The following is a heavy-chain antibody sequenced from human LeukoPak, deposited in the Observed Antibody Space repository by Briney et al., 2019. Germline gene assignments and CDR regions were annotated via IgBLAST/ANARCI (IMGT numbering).Heavy chain of an antibody. J-gene: IGHJ1*01. D-gene: IGHD6-13*01. CDR1: GFTVSSNY. Sequence: VGSLRLSCAASGFTVSSNYMSWVRQAPGKGLEWVSVIYSGGSTYYADSVKGRFTISRDNSKNTLYLQMNSLRAEDTAVYYCARAAGKKYFQQWGQGTLVTVSS. CDR2: IYSGGST. V-gene: IGHV3-66*01. CDR3: ARAAGKKYFQQ.